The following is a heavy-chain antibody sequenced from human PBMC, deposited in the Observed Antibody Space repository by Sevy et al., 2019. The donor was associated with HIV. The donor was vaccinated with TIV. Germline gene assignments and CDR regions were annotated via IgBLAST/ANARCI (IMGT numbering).Heavy chain of an antibody. CDR2: IIPILGIA. CDR3: ARGAPHDYSNYPDY. CDR1: GGTFSSYA. J-gene: IGHJ4*02. V-gene: IGHV1-69*04. D-gene: IGHD4-4*01. Sequence: ASVKVSCKASGGTFSSYAISWVRQAPGQGLEWMGRIIPILGIANYAQKFQGRVTITADKSTSTAYMELSSLRSEDTAVYYCARGAPHDYSNYPDYWGQGTLVTVSS.